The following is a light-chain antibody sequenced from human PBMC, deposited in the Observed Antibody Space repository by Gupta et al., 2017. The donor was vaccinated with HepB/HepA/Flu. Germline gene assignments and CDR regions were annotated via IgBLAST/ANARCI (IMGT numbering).Light chain of an antibody. J-gene: IGLJ3*02. V-gene: IGLV3-19*01. CDR1: SLRRFY. Sequence: SSALTQDPAVSVDLGQTVRITCQGDSLRRFYANWYQQKPGQAPILVIYCKSNRPPGIPDRFSGTSSGNKASFTTTGAQAEDEADDYCNYPDSSSDHGVFGGGTKLTVL. CDR2: CKS. CDR3: NYPDSSSDHGV.